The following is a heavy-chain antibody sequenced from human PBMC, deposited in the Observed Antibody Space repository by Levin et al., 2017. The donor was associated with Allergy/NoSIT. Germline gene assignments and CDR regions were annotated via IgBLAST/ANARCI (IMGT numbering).Heavy chain of an antibody. D-gene: IGHD6-13*01. J-gene: IGHJ4*02. CDR3: ARGKAAPAHL. Sequence: SQTLSLPCTVSGDSTKSSYWSWVRQPPGKGLEWIGYIYYTGDNNYNPALKSRVTMSVDTSKNQFSLKLKSVTAADTAVYYCARGKAAPAHLWGQGTLVTVSS. CDR2: IYYTGDN. V-gene: IGHV4-59*01. CDR1: GDSTKSSY.